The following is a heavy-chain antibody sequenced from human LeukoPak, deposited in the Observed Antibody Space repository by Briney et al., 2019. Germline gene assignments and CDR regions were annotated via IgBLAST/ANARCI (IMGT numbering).Heavy chain of an antibody. J-gene: IGHJ4*02. CDR3: AVLAAAYRYFNY. CDR1: GGSISSSSYY. Sequence: SETLSLTRTVSGGSISSSSYYWGWIRQPPGKGLEWIGSIYYSGSTYYNPPLKSRVTISVDTSKNQFSLKLSSVTAADTAVYYCAVLAAAYRYFNYWGQGTLVTVSS. CDR2: IYYSGST. D-gene: IGHD6-13*01. V-gene: IGHV4-39*07.